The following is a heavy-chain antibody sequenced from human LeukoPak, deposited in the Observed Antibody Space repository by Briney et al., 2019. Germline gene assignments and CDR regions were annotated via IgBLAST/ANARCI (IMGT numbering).Heavy chain of an antibody. CDR2: IKQDGSEK. D-gene: IGHD6-13*01. CDR3: ARLYSSSWYNGFDY. CDR1: GFTFSSYW. J-gene: IGHJ4*02. Sequence: GGSLRLSRAASGFTFSSYWMSWVRQAPGKGLEWVANIKQDGSEKYYVDSVKGRFTISRDNAKNSLYLQMNSLRAEDTAVYYCARLYSSSWYNGFDYWGQGTLVTVSS. V-gene: IGHV3-7*01.